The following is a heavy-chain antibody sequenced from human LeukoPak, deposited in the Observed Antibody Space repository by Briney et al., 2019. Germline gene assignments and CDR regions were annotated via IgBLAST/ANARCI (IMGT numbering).Heavy chain of an antibody. D-gene: IGHD6-19*01. CDR1: GYSISSGYY. Sequence: SETLSLTCTVSGYSISSGYYWGWIRQPPGKGLEWIGSIYDSGSTYYNPSLKSRVTISVDTSKNQFSLKLSSVTAADTAVYYCASRQWLVRGFGYWGQGTLVTVSS. J-gene: IGHJ4*02. CDR3: ASRQWLVRGFGY. CDR2: IYDSGST. V-gene: IGHV4-38-2*02.